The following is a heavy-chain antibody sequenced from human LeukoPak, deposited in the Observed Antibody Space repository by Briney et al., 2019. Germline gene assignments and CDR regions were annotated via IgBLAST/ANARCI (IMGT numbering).Heavy chain of an antibody. CDR3: AKTVHHRVMIIDYYYYYMVV. Sequence: PGGSLRLSCAASGFTFSNYGMHWVRQAPGKGLEWVAFIRSDGSNKYYADSVKGRFTISRDNSKNTLYLQMNSLRTEDTAVYYCAKTVHHRVMIIDYYYYYMVVWGKGNTVTVSS. J-gene: IGHJ6*03. CDR1: GFTFSNYG. D-gene: IGHD3-16*01. V-gene: IGHV3-30*02. CDR2: IRSDGSNK.